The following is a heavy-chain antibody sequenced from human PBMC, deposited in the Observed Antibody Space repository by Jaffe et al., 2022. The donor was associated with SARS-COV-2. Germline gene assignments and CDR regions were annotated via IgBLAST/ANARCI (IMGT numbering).Heavy chain of an antibody. CDR3: ASGYSSSWYAFQH. J-gene: IGHJ1*01. V-gene: IGHV4-30-2*01. CDR1: GGSISSGGYS. CDR2: IYHSGST. Sequence: QLQLQESGSGLVKPSQTLSLTCAVSGGSISSGGYSWSWIRQPPGKGLEWIGYIYHSGSTYYNPSLKSRVTISVDRSKNQFSLKLSSVTAADTAVYYCASGYSSSWYAFQHWGQGTLVTVSS. D-gene: IGHD6-13*01.